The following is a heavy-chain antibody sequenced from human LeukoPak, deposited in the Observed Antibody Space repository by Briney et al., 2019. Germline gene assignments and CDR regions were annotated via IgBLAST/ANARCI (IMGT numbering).Heavy chain of an antibody. CDR2: ISHTEGT. V-gene: IGHV4-34*01. CDR1: GVSINDYY. CDR3: ARIRCGHSGSVCYNH. Sequence: SETLSLTCGVFGVSINDYYWSWIRQSPGKGLEWIGEISHTEGTRYNPSLESRVTMSVGTSENQLPLKLIFVTAADTAVYYCARIRCGHSGSVCYNHWGLGTLVTVSS. J-gene: IGHJ1*01. D-gene: IGHD3-9*01.